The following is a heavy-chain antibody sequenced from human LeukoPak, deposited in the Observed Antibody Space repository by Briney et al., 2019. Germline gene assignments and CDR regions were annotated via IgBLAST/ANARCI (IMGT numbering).Heavy chain of an antibody. D-gene: IGHD6-6*01. V-gene: IGHV4-39*01. CDR2: IYYSGST. J-gene: IGHJ4*01. Sequence: PSETLSLTCTVSGGSISSSSYYWGWIRQPPGKGLEWIGSIYYSGSTYYNPSLKSRVTISVDTSKNQFSLKLSSVTAADTAVYYCAVIAARRGDYWGQEPWSPSPQ. CDR1: GGSISSSSYY. CDR3: AVIAARRGDY.